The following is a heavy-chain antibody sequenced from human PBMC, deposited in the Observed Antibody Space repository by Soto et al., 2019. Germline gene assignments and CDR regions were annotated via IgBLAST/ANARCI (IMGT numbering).Heavy chain of an antibody. D-gene: IGHD7-27*01. CDR1: GFTFSSYG. J-gene: IGHJ6*03. V-gene: IGHV3-33*01. CDR2: IWYDGSNK. CDR3: ARRVSGVLPEGRMDV. Sequence: GGSLRLSCAASGFTFSSYGMHWVRQAPGKGLEWVAVIWYDGSNKYYADSVKGRFTISRDNSKNTLYLQMNSLRAEDTAVYYCARRVSGVLPEGRMDVWGKGTTVTVSS.